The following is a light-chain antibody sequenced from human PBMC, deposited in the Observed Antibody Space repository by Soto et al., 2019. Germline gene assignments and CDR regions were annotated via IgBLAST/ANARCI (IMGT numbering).Light chain of an antibody. CDR1: QSVGSN. Sequence: ETVMTQSPATLSVSPGERATLSCRASQSVGSNIAWYQLKPGQAPRLLIYGASTRATGTTTRFSGSGSGTEFTLTISSLQSEDFAVYCCHQYNNWPPAFGQGTKVEIK. CDR3: HQYNNWPPA. V-gene: IGKV3-15*01. J-gene: IGKJ1*01. CDR2: GAS.